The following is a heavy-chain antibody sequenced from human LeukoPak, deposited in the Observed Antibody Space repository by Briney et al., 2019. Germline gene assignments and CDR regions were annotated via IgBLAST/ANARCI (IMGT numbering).Heavy chain of an antibody. CDR3: ARGGRWLQLDY. D-gene: IGHD5-24*01. J-gene: IGHJ4*02. V-gene: IGHV4-4*07. CDR2: IYTSGST. CDR1: GGSISSYY. Sequence: PSETLSPTCTVSGGSISSYYWSWIRQPAGKGLEWIGRIYTSGSTNYNPSLKSRVTISVDKSKNQFSLKLSSVTAADTAVYYCARGGRWLQLDYWGQGTLVTVSS.